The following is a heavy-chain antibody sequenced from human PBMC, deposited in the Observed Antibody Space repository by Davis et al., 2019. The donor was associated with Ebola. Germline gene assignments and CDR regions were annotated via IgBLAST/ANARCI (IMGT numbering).Heavy chain of an antibody. CDR2: INSDGSST. CDR3: ARDLGMGRRVDAFDI. J-gene: IGHJ3*02. Sequence: PGGSLRLSCAASGFTFSSYWMHWVRHAPGKGLVWVSRINSDGSSTSYADSVKGRFTISRDNAKNSLYLQMNSLRAEDTALYYCARDLGMGRRVDAFDIWGQGTMVTVSS. D-gene: IGHD7-27*01. CDR1: GFTFSSYW. V-gene: IGHV3-74*01.